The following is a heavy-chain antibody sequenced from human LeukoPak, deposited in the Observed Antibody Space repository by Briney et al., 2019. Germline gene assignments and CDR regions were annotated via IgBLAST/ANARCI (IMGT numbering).Heavy chain of an antibody. CDR1: GFTFSNYN. D-gene: IGHD1-26*01. Sequence: GGPLRLSCADSGFTFSNYNMNWVRQAPGKAMEWVSSITSSGTYTFYADSVKGRFTISRDNAKNSLYLQMDSLGPEDTAVYYCARDPYSGNYGTYYYYYMDVWGKGTTVTISS. CDR2: ITSSGTYT. CDR3: ARDPYSGNYGTYYYYYMDV. V-gene: IGHV3-21*01. J-gene: IGHJ6*03.